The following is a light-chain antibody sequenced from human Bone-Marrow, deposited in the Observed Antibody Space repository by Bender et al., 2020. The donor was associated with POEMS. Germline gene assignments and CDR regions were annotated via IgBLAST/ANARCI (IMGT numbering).Light chain of an antibody. V-gene: IGLV3-1*01. CDR3: QAWDSSTVAI. J-gene: IGLJ2*01. Sequence: SYELTQPPSVSVSPGQTASITCSGDKLGDKYVSWYQQRPGQSPVLVIYQDTKRPSDIPYRFSGSSSGNTATLTISGAQLMDEADYSCQAWDSSTVAIVGGGTRLTVL. CDR1: KLGDKY. CDR2: QDT.